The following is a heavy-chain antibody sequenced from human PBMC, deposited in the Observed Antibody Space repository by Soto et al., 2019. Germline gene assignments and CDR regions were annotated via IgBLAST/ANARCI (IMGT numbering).Heavy chain of an antibody. D-gene: IGHD1-20*01. CDR3: AKESRVTNNWNYFDY. CDR1: GFTFSSYA. Sequence: GGSLRLSCAASGFTFSSYAMSWVRQAPGKGLEWVSAISGSGGSTYYADSVKGRFTISRDNSKNTLYLQMNSMRAEDTAVYYCAKESRVTNNWNYFDYWGQGTLVTVSS. V-gene: IGHV3-23*01. J-gene: IGHJ4*02. CDR2: ISGSGGST.